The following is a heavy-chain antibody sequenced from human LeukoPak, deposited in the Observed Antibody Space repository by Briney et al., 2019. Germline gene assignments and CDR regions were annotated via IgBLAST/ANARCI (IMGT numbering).Heavy chain of an antibody. CDR2: INPSSGGT. CDR1: GYTFTGYY. D-gene: IGHD2-2*01. Sequence: ASVKVSCKASGYTFTGYYMHWVRQAPGQGLEWMGWINPSSGGTNYAQKFQGRVTMTRDTSISTAYMELSRLRSDDTAVYYCARVPAANLNAFDIWGQGTMVTVSS. V-gene: IGHV1-2*02. CDR3: ARVPAANLNAFDI. J-gene: IGHJ3*02.